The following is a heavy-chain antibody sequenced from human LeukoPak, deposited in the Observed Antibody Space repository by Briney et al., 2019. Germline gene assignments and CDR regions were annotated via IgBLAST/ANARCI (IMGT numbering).Heavy chain of an antibody. CDR2: ISAYNGNT. V-gene: IGHV1-18*01. D-gene: IGHD2-15*01. CDR3: ARGENFCSGGSCYPEYFDY. J-gene: IGHJ4*02. CDR1: GYTFTSYG. Sequence: ASVNVSCKASGYTFTSYGISWVRQAPGQGLEWMGWISAYNGNTNYAQKLQGRVTMTTDTSTSTAYMELRSLRSDDTAVYYCARGENFCSGGSCYPEYFDYWGQGNLVTVSS.